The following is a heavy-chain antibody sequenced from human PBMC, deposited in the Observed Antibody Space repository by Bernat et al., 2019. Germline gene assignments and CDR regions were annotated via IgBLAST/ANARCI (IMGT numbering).Heavy chain of an antibody. V-gene: IGHV3-48*01. CDR1: GFTFSTYS. CDR3: TRDPEALDY. J-gene: IGHJ4*02. CDR2: IRGRGTPI. Sequence: EVQLVESGGGLVQPGGSLRLSCTASGFTFSTYSMNWVRQAPGKGLEWGSYIRGRGTPIYYADSVKGRFTISRDNAKNSLYLQMHGLRAEDTAVYSCTRDPEALDYWGQGTLVTVSS.